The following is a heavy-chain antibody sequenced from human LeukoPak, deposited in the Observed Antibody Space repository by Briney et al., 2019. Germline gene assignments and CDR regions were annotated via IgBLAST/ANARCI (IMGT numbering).Heavy chain of an antibody. CDR1: GGSFSGYY. D-gene: IGHD2-2*01. CDR3: AIPASLIGYYGMDV. CDR2: INHSGST. Sequence: SETLSLTCAVHGGSFSGYYWSWIRQPPGKGLEWIGEINHSGSTNYNPSLKSRVTISVDTSKNQFSLKLSSVTAADTAVYYCAIPASLIGYYGMDVWGQGTTVTVSS. J-gene: IGHJ6*02. V-gene: IGHV4-34*01.